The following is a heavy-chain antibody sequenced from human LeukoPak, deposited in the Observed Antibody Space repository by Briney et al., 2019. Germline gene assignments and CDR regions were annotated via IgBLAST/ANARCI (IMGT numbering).Heavy chain of an antibody. D-gene: IGHD5-24*01. CDR3: ARDNYSNWFDP. CDR2: INHSGST. Sequence: SSETLSLTCAVYGGSFSGYYWSWIRQPPGKGLEWIGEINHSGSTNYNPSLKSRVTISVDTSKNQFSLKLSSVTAADTAVYYCARDNYSNWFDPWGQGTLVTVSS. CDR1: GGSFSGYY. V-gene: IGHV4-34*01. J-gene: IGHJ5*02.